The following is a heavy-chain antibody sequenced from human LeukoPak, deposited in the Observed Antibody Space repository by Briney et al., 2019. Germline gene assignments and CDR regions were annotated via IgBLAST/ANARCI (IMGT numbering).Heavy chain of an antibody. J-gene: IGHJ4*02. CDR3: ARDDCGDTCYPGGY. D-gene: IGHD2-21*01. Sequence: ASVKVSCKASGYIFTKYVVHWVRQAPGQRGDWMGWIKAGNGETKYSQKFQDRLTITRDTSASTVYMELSSLTSEDTALYYCARDDCGDTCYPGGYWGQGTLVTVSS. CDR2: IKAGNGET. V-gene: IGHV1-3*01. CDR1: GYIFTKYV.